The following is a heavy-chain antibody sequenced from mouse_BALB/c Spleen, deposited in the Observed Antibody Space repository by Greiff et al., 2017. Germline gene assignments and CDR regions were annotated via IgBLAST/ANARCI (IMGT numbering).Heavy chain of an antibody. V-gene: IGHV3-2*02. Sequence: DVQLQESGPGLVKPSQSLSLTCTVTGYSISSDYAWNWIRQFPGNKLEWMGYISYSGSTSYNPSLKSRISITRDTSKNQFFLQLNSVTTEDTATYYWARGLRQYYYAMDYWGQGTSVTVSS. CDR2: ISYSGST. D-gene: IGHD1-1*01. CDR1: GYSISSDYA. J-gene: IGHJ4*01. CDR3: ARGLRQYYYAMDY.